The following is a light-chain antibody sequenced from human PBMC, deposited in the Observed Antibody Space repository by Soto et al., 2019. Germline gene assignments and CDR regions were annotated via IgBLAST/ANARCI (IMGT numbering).Light chain of an antibody. CDR1: QSVSSAL. Sequence: EIVLTQSPDTLSLSPGERATLSCRASQSVSSALLAWYQQKPGQAPRLLIYRASTRATGITDRFTGSGYGTDFTLTLSRLEPEDFAVYYCQQYESSPLTFGGGNNVEIK. CDR3: QQYESSPLT. J-gene: IGKJ4*01. CDR2: RAS. V-gene: IGKV3-20*01.